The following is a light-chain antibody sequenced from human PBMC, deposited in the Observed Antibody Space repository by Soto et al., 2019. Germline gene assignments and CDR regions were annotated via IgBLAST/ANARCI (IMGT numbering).Light chain of an antibody. J-gene: IGLJ3*02. Sequence: QSALTQPRSVSGSPGQSVTISCTGTSSDVGRYDYVSWYQQQSGKAPKLTIFDVTKRPSGVPDRFSASKSGNTASLTISGLQAEDEADYYCCSYAGNYFWVFGGGTKLTVL. CDR2: DVT. CDR3: CSYAGNYFWV. V-gene: IGLV2-11*01. CDR1: SSDVGRYDY.